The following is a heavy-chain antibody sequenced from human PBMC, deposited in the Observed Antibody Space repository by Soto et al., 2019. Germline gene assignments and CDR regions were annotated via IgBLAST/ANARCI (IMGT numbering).Heavy chain of an antibody. D-gene: IGHD6-19*01. Sequence: GGSLRLSCVASGFTFSYYAVTWVRQRPGKGLEYVASIPGTASGAYYADSVKGRFTISRDNSGNTLFLQMSSLRVEDTGMYYCAKEGFDRGWYWDNWGQGTPVTVS. CDR2: IPGTASGA. V-gene: IGHV3-23*01. J-gene: IGHJ4*02. CDR3: AKEGFDRGWYWDN. CDR1: GFTFSYYA.